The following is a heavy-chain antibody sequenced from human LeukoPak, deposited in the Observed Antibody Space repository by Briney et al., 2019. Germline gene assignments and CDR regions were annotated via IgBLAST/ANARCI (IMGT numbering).Heavy chain of an antibody. V-gene: IGHV3-30*18. CDR2: ISYDGSNK. CDR1: GFTFSSYG. Sequence: PGGSLRLSCAASGFTFSSYGMHWVRQAPGKGLEWVAVISYDGSNKYYADSVKGRFTISRDNSKNTLYLQMNSLRAEDTAVYYCANLLGYFGWLLPGYYYYGMDVWGQGTTVTVSS. D-gene: IGHD3-9*01. J-gene: IGHJ6*02. CDR3: ANLLGYFGWLLPGYYYYGMDV.